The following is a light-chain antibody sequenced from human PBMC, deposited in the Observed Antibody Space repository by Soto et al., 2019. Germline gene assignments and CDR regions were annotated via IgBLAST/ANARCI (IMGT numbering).Light chain of an antibody. V-gene: IGLV1-44*01. Sequence: QSAMTQPPSASGTPGQRVTISCSGNSSNIGSNTVNWYQQLPGTAPKLLIYSNNQRPSGVPDRFSGSKSGTSASLAISGLQSEYEADYYCAAWNYSLNGYVFGSGTEVTVL. CDR3: AAWNYSLNGYV. CDR1: SSNIGSNT. J-gene: IGLJ1*01. CDR2: SNN.